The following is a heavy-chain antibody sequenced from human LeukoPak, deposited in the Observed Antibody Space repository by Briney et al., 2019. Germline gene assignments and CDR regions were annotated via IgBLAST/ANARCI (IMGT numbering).Heavy chain of an antibody. D-gene: IGHD3-10*01. CDR1: GYSFTSYW. V-gene: IGHV5-51*01. CDR3: AKKETRYGWGIFGYYYYYGMDV. J-gene: IGHJ6*04. Sequence: KNGESLKISCKGSGYSFTSYWIGWVRQMPGKGLEWMGIIYPGDSDTRYSPSFQGQVTISADKSISTAYLQWSSLKASDTAIYYCAKKETRYGWGIFGYYYYYGMDVWGKGTTVTVSS. CDR2: IYPGDSDT.